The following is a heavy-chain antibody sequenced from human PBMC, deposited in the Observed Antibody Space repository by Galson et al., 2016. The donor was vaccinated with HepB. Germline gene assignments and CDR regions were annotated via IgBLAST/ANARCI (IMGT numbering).Heavy chain of an antibody. CDR2: ISSTETT. CDR1: GGSISGYY. D-gene: IGHD1-1*01. V-gene: IGHV4-59*01. CDR3: TRFTNLYDNWFDP. J-gene: IGHJ5*02. Sequence: SETLSLTCTVSGGSISGYYWNWIRQPPGKGLEWIGYISSTETTSYNPSLRGRLTISLDTSKDQFSLRLSSVTAAATAVYYCTRFTNLYDNWFDPWGQGTLVTVSS.